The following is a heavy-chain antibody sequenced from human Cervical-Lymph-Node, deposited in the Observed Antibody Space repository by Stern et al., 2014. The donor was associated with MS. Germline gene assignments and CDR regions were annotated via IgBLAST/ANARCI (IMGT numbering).Heavy chain of an antibody. CDR3: AKGGSGSYLD. CDR1: GFVFRRYA. Sequence: VQLVQSGGGVVPPGRSLRLSCAASGFVFRRYALHWVRQAPGKGLELVALISYDGRDKYYTDSVKGRFTVSRDNSNNTVDLEMNSLRLEDTAVYYCAKGGSGSYLDWGQGSLVTVSS. J-gene: IGHJ4*02. CDR2: ISYDGRDK. D-gene: IGHD1-26*01. V-gene: IGHV3-30*04.